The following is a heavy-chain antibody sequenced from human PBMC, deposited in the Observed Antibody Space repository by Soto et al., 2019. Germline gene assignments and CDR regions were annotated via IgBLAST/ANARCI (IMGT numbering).Heavy chain of an antibody. D-gene: IGHD3-3*01. V-gene: IGHV1-69*13. J-gene: IGHJ4*02. CDR2: IIPIFGTA. CDR1: GGTFSSYA. Sequence: GASVKVSCKASGGTFSSYAISWVRQAPGQGLEWMGGIIPIFGTANYAQKFQGRVTITADESTSTAYMELSSLRSEDTAVYYCARVAWSGYYTGIKAYWGQGTLVTVSS. CDR3: ARVAWSGYYTGIKAY.